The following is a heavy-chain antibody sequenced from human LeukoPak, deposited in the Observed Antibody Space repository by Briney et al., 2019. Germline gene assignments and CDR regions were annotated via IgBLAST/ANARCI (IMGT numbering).Heavy chain of an antibody. CDR2: VSKDTVSK. J-gene: IGHJ4*02. CDR3: AGDRWRGAPDYFDC. V-gene: IGHV3-30*03. CDR1: GFSLTHDA. D-gene: IGHD1-26*01. Sequence: GGSLRLSCAAFGFSLTHDAIHWVRQAPGKGLEWVAVVSKDTVSKLYRDSVKGRFTVSTDSSKNTVYLQMTGLRSEDTAVYYCAGDRWRGAPDYFDCWGQGTLVTVSS.